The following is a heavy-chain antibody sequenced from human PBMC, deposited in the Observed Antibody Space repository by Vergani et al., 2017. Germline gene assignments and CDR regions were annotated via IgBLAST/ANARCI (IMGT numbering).Heavy chain of an antibody. CDR3: ATRQYYYDSSGTLDY. CDR1: GYSFTSYW. D-gene: IGHD3-22*01. CDR2: NIPIFGTA. Sequence: VQLVQSGAEVKKPGESLKISCKGSGYSFTSYWIGWVRQAPGQGLEWMGGNIPIFGTANYAQKFQGRVTITADTSTSTAYMELSSLRSEYTAVYYCATRQYYYDSSGTLDYWGQGTLVTVSS. J-gene: IGHJ4*02. V-gene: IGHV1-69*06.